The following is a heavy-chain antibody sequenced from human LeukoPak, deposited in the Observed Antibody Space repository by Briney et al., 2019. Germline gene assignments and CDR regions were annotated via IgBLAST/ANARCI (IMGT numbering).Heavy chain of an antibody. Sequence: SETLSLTCTVSGGSISSYCWSWIRQPAGKGLEWIGRIYTSGSTNYNPSLKSRVTMSVDTSKNQFSLKLSSVTAADTAVYYCARETRAYGSGNLDYWGQGTLVTVSS. CDR1: GGSISSYC. J-gene: IGHJ4*02. CDR2: IYTSGST. D-gene: IGHD3-10*01. V-gene: IGHV4-4*07. CDR3: ARETRAYGSGNLDY.